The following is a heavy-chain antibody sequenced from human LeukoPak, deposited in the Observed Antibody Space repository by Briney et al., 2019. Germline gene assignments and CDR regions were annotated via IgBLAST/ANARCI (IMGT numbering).Heavy chain of an antibody. D-gene: IGHD3-10*01. CDR3: ARAAMVRGGGDY. CDR1: GFTFSNYW. J-gene: IGHJ4*02. Sequence: PGGSLRLSWVASGFTFSNYWMSWVRQAPVKGLEWVANIKQDGSEKYYVDSVKGRFTISRDNAKNSLYLEMNSLRADDTAVYYCARAAMVRGGGDYWGQGTLVTVSS. CDR2: IKQDGSEK. V-gene: IGHV3-7*01.